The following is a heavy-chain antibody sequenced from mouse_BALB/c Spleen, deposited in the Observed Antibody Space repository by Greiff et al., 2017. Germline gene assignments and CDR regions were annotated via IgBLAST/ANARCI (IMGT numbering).Heavy chain of an antibody. V-gene: IGHV3-2*02. Sequence: DVKLVESGPGLVKPSQSLSLTCTVTGYSITSDYAWNWIRQFPGNKLEWMGYISYSGSTSYNPSLKSRISITRDTSKNQFFLQLNSVTTEDTATYYCARYLTMITTEGYAMDYWGQGTSVTVSS. CDR2: ISYSGST. J-gene: IGHJ4*01. D-gene: IGHD2-4*01. CDR3: ARYLTMITTEGYAMDY. CDR1: GYSITSDYA.